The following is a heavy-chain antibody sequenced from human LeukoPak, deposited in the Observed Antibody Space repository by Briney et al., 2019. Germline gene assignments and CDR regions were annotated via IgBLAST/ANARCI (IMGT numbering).Heavy chain of an antibody. V-gene: IGHV3-7*04. J-gene: IGHJ3*02. CDR3: ARRSSGDAFDI. CDR2: IKQDGSEK. Sequence: GGSLRLSCAASGFTFNDYWMTWVRQAPGKGLEWVANIKQDGSEKYYVDSVKGRFTISRDNAKNSLYLQMNSLRAEDTAVYYCARRSSGDAFDIWGQGTMVTVSS. CDR1: GFTFNDYW. D-gene: IGHD6-19*01.